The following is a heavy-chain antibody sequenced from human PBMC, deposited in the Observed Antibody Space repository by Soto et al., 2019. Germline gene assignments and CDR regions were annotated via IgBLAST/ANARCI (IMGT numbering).Heavy chain of an antibody. CDR1: GYTFTSYA. CDR3: ARGPEWGLDSIDY. Sequence: QVQLVQSGAEVKKPGASVKVSCKASGYTFTSYAMHWVRQAPGQRLEWMGWINAGNGNTKYSQKFQGRVTITRDTSATTAYMELRNLRAEVTAVYYCARGPEWGLDSIDYWGQGTLVTVSS. D-gene: IGHD1-26*01. CDR2: INAGNGNT. J-gene: IGHJ4*02. V-gene: IGHV1-3*01.